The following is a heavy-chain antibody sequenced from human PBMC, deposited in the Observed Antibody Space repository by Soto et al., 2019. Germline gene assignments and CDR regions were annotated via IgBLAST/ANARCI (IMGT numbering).Heavy chain of an antibody. CDR3: ARDEYVSGSLDC. CDR1: GFTFRNYG. D-gene: IGHD3-10*01. Sequence: QVQLVESGGGVVQPGRSLRLSCAASGFTFRNYGMHWVRQAPGKGVEWVAVIWYDGSNKNYADSVKGRFTISRDNSKNILYLQMNSLRAEDTAVYYCARDEYVSGSLDCWGQGTLVTVSS. CDR2: IWYDGSNK. J-gene: IGHJ4*02. V-gene: IGHV3-33*01.